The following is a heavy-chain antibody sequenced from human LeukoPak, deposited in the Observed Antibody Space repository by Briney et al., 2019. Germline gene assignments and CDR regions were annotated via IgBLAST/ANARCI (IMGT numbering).Heavy chain of an antibody. CDR3: ARDSYYGNWFDP. D-gene: IGHD3-10*01. Sequence: KPSETLSLTCTVSGGSISSSSYYWGWIRQPPGKGLEWIGSIYYSGSTYYNPSLKSRVTISVDTSKNQFSLKLSSVTAADTAVYYCARDSYYGNWFDPWGQGTLVTVSS. CDR2: IYYSGST. V-gene: IGHV4-39*02. CDR1: GGSISSSSYY. J-gene: IGHJ5*02.